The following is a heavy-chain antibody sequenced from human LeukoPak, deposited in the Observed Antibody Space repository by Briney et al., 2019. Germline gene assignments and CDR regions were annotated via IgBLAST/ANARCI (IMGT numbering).Heavy chain of an antibody. CDR3: ARPRAHILTGEDAFDI. J-gene: IGHJ3*02. V-gene: IGHV5-51*01. CDR1: GYSFTSYW. CDR2: IYPGDSDT. D-gene: IGHD3-9*01. Sequence: GESLKISCKGSGYSFTSYWIGWVRQMPGKGLEWMGTIYPGDSDTRYSPSFQGQVTISADKSISIAYLQWSSLKASDTAMYYCARPRAHILTGEDAFDIWGQGTMVTVSS.